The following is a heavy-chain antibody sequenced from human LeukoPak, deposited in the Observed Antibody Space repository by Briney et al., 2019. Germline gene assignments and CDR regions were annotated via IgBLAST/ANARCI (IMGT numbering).Heavy chain of an antibody. CDR1: GFIFGGYW. J-gene: IGHJ4*02. Sequence: GGSLRLSCAASGFIFGGYWMSWVRQAPGRGLEWVANINPDGSVKYYVGSIKGRFTISRDNARNSLFLQMSSLRVEDTAVYYCVSGFLQWLYWGQGTLVTVSS. D-gene: IGHD3-3*01. V-gene: IGHV3-7*01. CDR2: INPDGSVK. CDR3: VSGFLQWLY.